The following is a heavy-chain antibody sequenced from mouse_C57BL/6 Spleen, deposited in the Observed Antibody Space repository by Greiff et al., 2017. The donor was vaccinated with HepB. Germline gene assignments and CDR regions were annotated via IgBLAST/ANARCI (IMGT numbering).Heavy chain of an antibody. CDR2: IYPGSGST. CDR1: GYTFTSYW. CDR3: ARAGTLYYAMDY. V-gene: IGHV1-55*01. D-gene: IGHD4-1*01. J-gene: IGHJ4*01. Sequence: VQLQQSGAELVKPGASVKMSCKASGYTFTSYWITWVKQRPGQGLEWIGDIYPGSGSTNYNEKFKSKATLTVDTSSRTAYMQLSSLTSEDSAVYYCARAGTLYYAMDYWGQGTSVTVSS.